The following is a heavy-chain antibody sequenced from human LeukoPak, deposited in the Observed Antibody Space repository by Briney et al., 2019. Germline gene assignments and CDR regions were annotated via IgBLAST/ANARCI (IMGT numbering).Heavy chain of an antibody. D-gene: IGHD6-13*01. CDR2: INHSGST. CDR3: ARGRSIAAARWFDP. V-gene: IGHV4-34*01. J-gene: IGHJ5*02. CDR1: GGSFSGYY. Sequence: SETLSLTCAVYGGSFSGYYWSWIRQPPGKGLEWIGEINHSGSTNYNPSLKSRVTISVDTFKKQFSLKLSSVTAADTAVYYCARGRSIAAARWFDPWGQGTLVTVSS.